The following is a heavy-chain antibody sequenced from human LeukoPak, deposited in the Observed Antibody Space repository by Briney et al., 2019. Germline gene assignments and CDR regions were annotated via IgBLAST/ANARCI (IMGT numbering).Heavy chain of an antibody. CDR1: GFTFSNAW. V-gene: IGHV3-15*01. CDR3: TTNDYGDYAPRADYYYGMDV. Sequence: GGSLRLSCAASGFTFSNAWVSWVRQAPGKGLEWVGRIKSKTDGGTTDYAAPVKGRFTISRDDSKNTLYLQMNSLKTEDTAVYYCTTNDYGDYAPRADYYYGMDVWGQGTTVTVSS. D-gene: IGHD4-17*01. J-gene: IGHJ6*02. CDR2: IKSKTDGGTT.